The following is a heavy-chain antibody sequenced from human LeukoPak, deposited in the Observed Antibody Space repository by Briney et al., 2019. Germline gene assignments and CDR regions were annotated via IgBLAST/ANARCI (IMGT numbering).Heavy chain of an antibody. CDR1: GGSISSYY. D-gene: IGHD3-16*02. CDR2: IYYSVST. V-gene: IGHV4-59*01. Sequence: PSETLSLTCTVSGGSISSYYWSWIRQPPGKGLEWIGYIYYSVSTNYNPSLKSRVTISVDTSKNQFSLKLSSVTAADTAVYYCARGGYRPIDFDYWGQGTLVTVSS. CDR3: ARGGYRPIDFDY. J-gene: IGHJ4*02.